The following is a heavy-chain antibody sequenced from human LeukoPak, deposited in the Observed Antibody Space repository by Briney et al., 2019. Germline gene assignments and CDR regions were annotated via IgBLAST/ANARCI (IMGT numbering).Heavy chain of an antibody. CDR1: GGSISSSSYY. CDR3: ARDSGYYYDSSGYYYPYYYYYGMDV. CDR2: IYYSGST. Sequence: SETLSLTCTVSGGSISSSSYYWGWIRQPPGKGLEWIGSIYYSGSTYYNPSLKSRVTISVDTSKNQFSLKLSSVTAADTAVYYCARDSGYYYDSSGYYYPYYYYYGMDVWGQGTTVTVSS. V-gene: IGHV4-39*02. D-gene: IGHD3-22*01. J-gene: IGHJ6*02.